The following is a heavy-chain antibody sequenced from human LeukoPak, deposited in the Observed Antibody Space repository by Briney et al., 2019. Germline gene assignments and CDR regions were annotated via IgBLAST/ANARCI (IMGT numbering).Heavy chain of an antibody. D-gene: IGHD5-18*01. CDR1: GFTFDDYA. Sequence: SGRSLRLSCAASGFTFDDYAMHWVRQAPGKGLEWVSGISWNSGSIGYADSVKGRFTISRDNAKNSLYLQMNSLRAEDTALYYCAKDIGRVYSYGRSDYWGQGTLVTVSS. CDR2: ISWNSGSI. CDR3: AKDIGRVYSYGRSDY. V-gene: IGHV3-9*01. J-gene: IGHJ4*02.